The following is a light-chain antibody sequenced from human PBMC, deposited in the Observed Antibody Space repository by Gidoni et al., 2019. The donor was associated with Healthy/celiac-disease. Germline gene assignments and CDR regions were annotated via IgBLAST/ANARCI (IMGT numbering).Light chain of an antibody. CDR1: SSDVGSYNL. CDR3: CSYAGSSTL. J-gene: IGLJ2*01. Sequence: SALTQPASVSGSPGQSLTISCTGTSSDVGSYNLVSWYQQHPGKAPKLMIYEGIKRPSGVSNRFSGSKSGHPASLTISGLQAEDEADYYCCSYAGSSTLFGGGTKLTVL. V-gene: IGLV2-23*01. CDR2: EGI.